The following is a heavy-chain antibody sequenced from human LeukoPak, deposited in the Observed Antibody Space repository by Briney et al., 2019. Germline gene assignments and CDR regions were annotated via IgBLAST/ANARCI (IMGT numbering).Heavy chain of an antibody. D-gene: IGHD3-10*01. CDR2: IYYSGST. V-gene: IGHV4-39*01. Sequence: SETLSLTCTVSGGSISSSSYYWGWIRQPPGKGLEWIGSIYYSGSTYYNPSLKSRVTISVDTSKNQFSLKLSSVTAADTAVYYCARQVMVRGVITRFNDAFDIWGQGTMVTVSS. CDR3: ARQVMVRGVITRFNDAFDI. CDR1: GGSISSSSYY. J-gene: IGHJ3*02.